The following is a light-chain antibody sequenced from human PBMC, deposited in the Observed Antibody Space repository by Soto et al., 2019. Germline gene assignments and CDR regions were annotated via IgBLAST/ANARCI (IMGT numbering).Light chain of an antibody. J-gene: IGKJ1*01. CDR3: QQYCVPPWT. CDR1: QSVLYSSNNKNC. V-gene: IGKV4-1*01. Sequence: DIVMTQSPDSLAVSLGERATINCESSQSVLYSSNNKNCLAWYQQKPGQPPKLLIYWAYTRESGVPDRFSGGGSGTDFTLTISGLQAEDVAVYCCQQYCVPPWTFGQGTKVEIK. CDR2: WAY.